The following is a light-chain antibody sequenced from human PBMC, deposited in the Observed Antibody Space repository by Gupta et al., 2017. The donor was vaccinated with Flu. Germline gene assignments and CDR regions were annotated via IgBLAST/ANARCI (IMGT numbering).Light chain of an antibody. CDR1: QSVSSSY. CDR2: GAS. V-gene: IGKV3-20*01. Sequence: TRSLSPGERDTLSCRASQSVSSSYLAWYQQKPGQAPRLLIYGASSRATGIPDRFSGSGSGTDFTLTISRLEPEDFAVYYCQQYGSSPTWTFGQGTKVEIK. J-gene: IGKJ1*01. CDR3: QQYGSSPTWT.